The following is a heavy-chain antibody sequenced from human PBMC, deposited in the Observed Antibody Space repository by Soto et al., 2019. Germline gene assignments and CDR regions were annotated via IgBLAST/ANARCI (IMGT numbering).Heavy chain of an antibody. V-gene: IGHV2-5*02. CDR2: IYWDDDK. J-gene: IGHJ4*02. D-gene: IGHD3-22*01. CDR1: GFSLSTCGVT. CDR3: ARIPNCYDSGGSTYDY. Sequence: SGPTLVNPTQTLTLTCTFSGFSLSTCGVTMGWIRQPPGKALEWLPLIYWDDDKRYRPSLKTRLTISKDTSKNQVVLIMTNMVPVDTATYYCARIPNCYDSGGSTYDYWGQGTLVTVSS.